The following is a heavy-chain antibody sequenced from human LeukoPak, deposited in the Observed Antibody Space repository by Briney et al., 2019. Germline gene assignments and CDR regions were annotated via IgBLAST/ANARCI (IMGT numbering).Heavy chain of an antibody. CDR1: GFTFTSYS. Sequence: GGSLRLSCAVSGFTFTSYSMNWVRQAPGKGLEWVSYISSSSGTIYYADSVKGRFTVSRDNAKNSLYLQMNSLRAEDTAVYYCARDKRSVNWFDPWGHGTLVTVSS. V-gene: IGHV3-48*01. CDR2: ISSSSGTI. D-gene: IGHD4-17*01. CDR3: ARDKRSVNWFDP. J-gene: IGHJ5*02.